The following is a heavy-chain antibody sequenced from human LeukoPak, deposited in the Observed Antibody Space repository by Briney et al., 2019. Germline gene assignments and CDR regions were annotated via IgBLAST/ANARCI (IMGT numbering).Heavy chain of an antibody. CDR2: INHSGST. CDR3: ARHGYNPVGYDI. CDR1: GGSFSGYY. Sequence: SETLSLTCAVYGGSFSGYYWSWIRQPPGKGLEWIGEINHSGSTNYNPSLKSRVTISVDTSKNKFSLKLSSVTAADTAVYYCARHGYNPVGYDIWGQGTVVTVSS. V-gene: IGHV4-34*01. J-gene: IGHJ3*02. D-gene: IGHD5-24*01.